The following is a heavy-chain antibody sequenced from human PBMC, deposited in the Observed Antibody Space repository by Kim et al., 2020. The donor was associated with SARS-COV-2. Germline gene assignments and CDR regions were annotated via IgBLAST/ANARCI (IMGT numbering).Heavy chain of an antibody. CDR2: ST. V-gene: IGHV3-23*01. Sequence: STYYADSVKGRFTISRDNSKNTLYLQMNSLRAEDTAVYYCAKDAGAVADLWGQGTLVTVSS. D-gene: IGHD6-19*01. CDR3: AKDAGAVADL. J-gene: IGHJ5*02.